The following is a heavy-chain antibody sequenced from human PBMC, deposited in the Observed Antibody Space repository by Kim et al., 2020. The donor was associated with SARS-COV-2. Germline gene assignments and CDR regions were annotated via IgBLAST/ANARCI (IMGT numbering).Heavy chain of an antibody. D-gene: IGHD6-13*01. V-gene: IGHV3-30*01. J-gene: IGHJ4*02. CDR3: ASLAAAGTNFDY. Sequence: YYADSVKGRFTISRDNYKNTLYLQMNSLRAEDTAVYYCASLAAAGTNFDYWGQGTLVTVSS.